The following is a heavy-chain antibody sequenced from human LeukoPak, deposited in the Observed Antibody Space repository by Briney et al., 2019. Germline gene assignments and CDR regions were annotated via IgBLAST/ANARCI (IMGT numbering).Heavy chain of an antibody. V-gene: IGHV1-2*02. CDR3: ARGSVTMVRGVIHVLDY. Sequence: ASVKVSCKASGYTFTGYYMHWVRQAPGQGLEWMGWINPNSGGTNYAQKFQGRVTMTRDTSISTAYMELSRLRSDDTAVYYCARGSVTMVRGVIHVLDYWGQGTLVTVSS. D-gene: IGHD3-10*01. J-gene: IGHJ4*02. CDR1: GYTFTGYY. CDR2: INPNSGGT.